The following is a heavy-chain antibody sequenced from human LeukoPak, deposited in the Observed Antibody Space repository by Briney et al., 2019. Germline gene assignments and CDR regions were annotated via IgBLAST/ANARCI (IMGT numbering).Heavy chain of an antibody. CDR1: GYTFTSYY. CDR2: INPSGGST. Sequence: ASVKVSCKASGYTFTSYYMHWVRQAPGQGLEWMGIINPSGGSTSYAQKFQGRVTMTRDTSTSTVYMELSSLRSEDTAVYYCARRRRAISRYSGYDLDYWGQRTLVTVSS. J-gene: IGHJ4*02. V-gene: IGHV1-46*01. CDR3: ARRRRAISRYSGYDLDY. D-gene: IGHD5-12*01.